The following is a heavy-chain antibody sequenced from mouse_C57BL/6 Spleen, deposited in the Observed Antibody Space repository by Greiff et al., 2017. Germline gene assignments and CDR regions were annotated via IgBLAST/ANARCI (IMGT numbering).Heavy chain of an antibody. CDR3: ARMDNGSSPFAY. CDR1: GYTFTSYW. J-gene: IGHJ3*01. V-gene: IGHV1-69*01. D-gene: IGHD1-1*01. CDR2: LDPSDSYT. Sequence: QVQLQQPGAELVMPGASVKLSCKASGYTFTSYWMHWVKQRPGQGLEWIGELDPSDSYTKYNQKFKGKSTLTVDKSSSTAYLQLSSFTSDDSAFYYCARMDNGSSPFAYWGQGTLVTVSA.